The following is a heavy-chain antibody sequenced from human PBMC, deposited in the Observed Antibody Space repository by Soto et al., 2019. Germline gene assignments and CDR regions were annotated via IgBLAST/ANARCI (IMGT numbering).Heavy chain of an antibody. CDR1: GGPISSGDYY. D-gene: IGHD3-10*01. V-gene: IGHV4-30-4*01. J-gene: IGHJ6*02. CDR3: ARDYMVRGNYGMDV. CDR2: IYYSGGT. Sequence: PSETLSLTCTVSGGPISSGDYYWSWIRQPPGKGLEWIGYIYYSGGTYYNPSLKSRVTISVDTSKNQFSLKLSSVTAADTAVYYCARDYMVRGNYGMDVWGQGTTVTVSS.